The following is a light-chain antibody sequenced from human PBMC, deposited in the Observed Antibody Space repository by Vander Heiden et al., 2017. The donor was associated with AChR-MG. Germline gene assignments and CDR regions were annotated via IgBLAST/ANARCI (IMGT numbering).Light chain of an antibody. V-gene: IGLV2-14*03. CDR3: SSYTSSSTPPGV. CDR1: SSDVGGYSY. Sequence: QPSLPPPASSSGSSGRSFTNSGTGTSSDVGGYSYVSGYQQHPGKAPKLMIYDVSKRPSGVSNRFSGSKSGNTASLTISGLQAEDEADYYCSSYTSSSTPPGVFGSGTKVTVL. CDR2: DVS. J-gene: IGLJ1*01.